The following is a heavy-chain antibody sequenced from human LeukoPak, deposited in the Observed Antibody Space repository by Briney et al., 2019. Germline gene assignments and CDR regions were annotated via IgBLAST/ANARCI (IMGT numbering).Heavy chain of an antibody. CDR2: INHSGST. J-gene: IGHJ6*03. V-gene: IGHV4-34*01. D-gene: IGHD3-3*01. Sequence: SETLSLTCAVYGGSFSGYYWSWIRQPPGKGLEWIGEINHSGSTNYNPSLKSRVTISVDTSKNQFSLKLSSVTAADTAVYYCARTSPGVVGVYYYYMDVWGKGTTVTVSS. CDR3: ARTSPGVVGVYYYYMDV. CDR1: GGSFSGYY.